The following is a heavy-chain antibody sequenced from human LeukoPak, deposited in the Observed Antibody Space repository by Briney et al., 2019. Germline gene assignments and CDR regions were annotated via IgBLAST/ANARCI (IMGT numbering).Heavy chain of an antibody. CDR1: GFTLRSYT. CDR2: ISYDGSNK. D-gene: IGHD6-19*01. CDR3: ASHRGGSSGWHFDY. J-gene: IGHJ4*02. Sequence: PGGSLRLSCAASGFTLRSYTMHWVRQAPGKGLEWVALISYDGSNKYYADSVKGRFTISRDNSRNTLYLQMDSLRAEDTAVYYCASHRGGSSGWHFDYWGQGTLVIVSS. V-gene: IGHV3-33*08.